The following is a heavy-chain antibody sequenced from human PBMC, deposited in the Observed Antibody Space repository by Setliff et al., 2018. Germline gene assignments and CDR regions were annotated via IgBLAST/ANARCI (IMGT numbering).Heavy chain of an antibody. D-gene: IGHD3-22*01. V-gene: IGHV4-4*07. CDR3: ARESRYYYDNLGTLDY. CDR1: GGSISSYY. CDR2: IYSSGST. J-gene: IGHJ4*02. Sequence: SETLSLTCTVSGGSISSYYWSWIRQPAGKGLEWIGLIYSSGSTYYNPSLKSRVSISVDTSKNQLSLKLSSVTAADTAVYYCARESRYYYDNLGTLDYWGQGTLVTVSS.